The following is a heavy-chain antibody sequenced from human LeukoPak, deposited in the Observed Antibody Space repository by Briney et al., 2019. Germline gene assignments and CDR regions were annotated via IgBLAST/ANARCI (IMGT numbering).Heavy chain of an antibody. CDR2: ISGSGSST. CDR3: AKIYSTGWSSFLDY. Sequence: PGGSLRLSCAASGFTFSNYGMSWVRQAPGKGLEWVSAISGSGSSTYYADSVKGRSIISRENSKHTLYLQMNSLRAEDTAVYYCAKIYSTGWSSFLDYWGQGTLVTVSS. CDR1: GFTFSNYG. J-gene: IGHJ4*02. D-gene: IGHD6-19*01. V-gene: IGHV3-23*01.